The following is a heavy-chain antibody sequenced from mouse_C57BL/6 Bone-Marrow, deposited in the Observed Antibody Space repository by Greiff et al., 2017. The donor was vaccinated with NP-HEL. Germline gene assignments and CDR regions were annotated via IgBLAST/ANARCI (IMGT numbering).Heavy chain of an antibody. CDR1: GYSFTDYN. V-gene: IGHV1-39*01. Sequence: EVQLQQSGPELVKPGASVKISCKASGYSFTDYNMNWVKQSNGKSLEWIGVINPNYGTTRYNQKFKGKATLTVDQSSSTAYMQLNILTSEDSAVYYCARGGLGRDWYFDVWGTGTTVTVSS. CDR3: ARGGLGRDWYFDV. CDR2: INPNYGTT. J-gene: IGHJ1*03. D-gene: IGHD4-1*01.